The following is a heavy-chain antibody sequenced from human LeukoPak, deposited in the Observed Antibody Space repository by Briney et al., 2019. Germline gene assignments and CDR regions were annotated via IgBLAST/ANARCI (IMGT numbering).Heavy chain of an antibody. CDR2: IYPGDSDT. CDR3: AREGTIFGVLTESTGAFYLDS. Sequence: KSGESLKISCKGSGYSFTSYWIGWVRQMPGKGLEWMGIIYPGDSDTRYSPSFQGQVTISADKSISTAYLQWSSLKASDTAMYYCAREGTIFGVLTESTGAFYLDSWGQGTLVTVSS. J-gene: IGHJ4*02. D-gene: IGHD3-3*01. V-gene: IGHV5-51*01. CDR1: GYSFTSYW.